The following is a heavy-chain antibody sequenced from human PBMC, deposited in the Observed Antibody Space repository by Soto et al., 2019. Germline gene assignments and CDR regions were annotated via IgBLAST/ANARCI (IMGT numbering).Heavy chain of an antibody. CDR2: ISGSGGST. D-gene: IGHD3-3*01. CDR3: AKASTIFGVVTAFDY. V-gene: IGHV3-23*01. J-gene: IGHJ4*02. CDR1: GFTFISYA. Sequence: WGSLRLSCAASGFTFISYAIIFFRHSALKGLEWVSAISGSGGSTYYADSVKGRFTISRDNSKNTLYLQMNSLRAEDTAVYYCAKASTIFGVVTAFDYWGQGTLVTSPQ.